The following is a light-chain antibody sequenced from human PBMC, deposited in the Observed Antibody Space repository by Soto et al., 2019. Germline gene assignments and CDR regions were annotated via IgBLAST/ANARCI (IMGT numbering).Light chain of an antibody. V-gene: IGKV2-28*01. CDR1: QSLLHSNGYNY. CDR3: MQALQTPH. CDR2: LGS. Sequence: DIAMTQSPLSLPVTPGEPASISCRSSQSLLHSNGYNYLDWYLQEPGQSPQFLIYLGSNRSSGVPDRFSGSGSGTDFTLKISRVEAEDVGVYYCMQALQTPHFGQGTRLEI. J-gene: IGKJ5*01.